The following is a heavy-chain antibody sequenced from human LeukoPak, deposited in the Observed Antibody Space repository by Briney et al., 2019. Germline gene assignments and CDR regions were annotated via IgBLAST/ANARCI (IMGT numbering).Heavy chain of an antibody. CDR1: GFTFSTYG. J-gene: IGHJ4*02. CDR2: ISGSGGST. D-gene: IGHD3-10*01. CDR3: AGRGSGSYFDY. V-gene: IGHV3-23*01. Sequence: GGSLRLSCAASGFTFSTYGMSWVRQAPGKGLEWVSAISGSGGSTYYADSVKGRVTISRDNSKNTPYLQMNSLRAEDTAVYYCAGRGSGSYFDYWGQGTLVTVSS.